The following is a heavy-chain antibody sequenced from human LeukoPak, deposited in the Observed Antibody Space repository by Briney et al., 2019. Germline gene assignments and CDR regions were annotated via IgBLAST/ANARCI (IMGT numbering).Heavy chain of an antibody. CDR1: GGSFSGYY. D-gene: IGHD6-13*01. CDR3: ARRGYSSSWYWFDP. J-gene: IGHJ5*02. V-gene: IGHV4-34*01. Sequence: NPSETLSLTCAVYGGSFSGYYWSWIRQPPGKGLEWIGEINHSGSTNYNPSLKSRVTISVDTSKNQFSLKLSSVTAADTAVYYCARRGYSSSWYWFDPWGQGTQVTVSS. CDR2: INHSGST.